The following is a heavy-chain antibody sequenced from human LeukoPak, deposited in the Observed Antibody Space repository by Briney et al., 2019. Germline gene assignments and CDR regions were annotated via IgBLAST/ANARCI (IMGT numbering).Heavy chain of an antibody. CDR3: ATGSGWYSPDY. J-gene: IGHJ4*02. V-gene: IGHV3-30*03. CDR2: ISYDGSNK. D-gene: IGHD6-19*01. Sequence: GVSLRLSCAASGFTLSSYVMHWVRQAPGKGLEGVAFISYDGSNKYYADSVKGRFTISRDNSKNMLYLQMNSLRAEDTAVYYCATGSGWYSPDYWGQGTLVTVSS. CDR1: GFTLSSYV.